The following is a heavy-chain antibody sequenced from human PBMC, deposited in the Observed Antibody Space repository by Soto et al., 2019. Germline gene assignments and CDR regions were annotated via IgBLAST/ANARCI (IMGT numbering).Heavy chain of an antibody. CDR1: GGSINSADYY. J-gene: IGHJ6*02. Sequence: PSGTLSLTCPVSGGSINSADYYWSWIRQPPGKGLEWIGYIYHSGSIYYNPSLKSRLTISVDTSKNQFSLKLSSVTAADTAVYYCAAVAPRKLTFPFYGVDVWGQGTTVTVSS. D-gene: IGHD3-16*01. CDR2: IYHSGSI. CDR3: AAVAPRKLTFPFYGVDV. V-gene: IGHV4-30-4*01.